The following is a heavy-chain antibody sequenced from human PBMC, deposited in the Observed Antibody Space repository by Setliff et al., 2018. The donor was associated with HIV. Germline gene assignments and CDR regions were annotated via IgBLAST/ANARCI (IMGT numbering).Heavy chain of an antibody. CDR2: MSPKNNGS. V-gene: IGHV1-8*01. CDR3: ARQLNGYNDAFDI. Sequence: ASVKVSCKASGYTFSTYDFNWVRQAAGQGLEWMGWMSPKNNGSGFAQKFQARLTMTWNTSTNTAYMELRSLRSEDTAVYYCARQLNGYNDAFDIWGQGTMVTVSS. CDR1: GYTFSTYD. D-gene: IGHD5-12*01. J-gene: IGHJ3*02.